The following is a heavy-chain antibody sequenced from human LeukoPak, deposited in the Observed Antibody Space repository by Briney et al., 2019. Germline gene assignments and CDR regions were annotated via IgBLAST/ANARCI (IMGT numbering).Heavy chain of an antibody. CDR3: ARRIAAAGGFDP. D-gene: IGHD6-13*01. CDR1: GFTFSSYS. Sequence: GGSLRLSCAASGFTFSSYSMNWVRQAPGKGLEWVSSISSSSYIYYADSVKGRFTISRDNAKNSLYLQMNSLRAEDTAVYYCARRIAAAGGFDPWGQGTLVTVSS. V-gene: IGHV3-21*01. J-gene: IGHJ5*02. CDR2: ISSSSYI.